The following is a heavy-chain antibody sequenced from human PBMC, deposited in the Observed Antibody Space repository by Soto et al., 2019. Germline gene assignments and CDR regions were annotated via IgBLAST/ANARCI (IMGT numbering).Heavy chain of an antibody. V-gene: IGHV4-39*01. D-gene: IGHD1-26*01. Sequence: PSETLSLTCSASGSTVRSSRFYWGWLRQTPGKGLEWISSIVSSGAMHPNPSLRRLIDSSLDSSQNKLSLDLFSVTAADTSDYYCDRWESAAQCHALCGFGNWGQGTLVTVSS. CDR1: GSTVRSSRFY. CDR3: DRWESAAQCHALCGFGN. J-gene: IGHJ4*02. CDR2: IVSSGAM.